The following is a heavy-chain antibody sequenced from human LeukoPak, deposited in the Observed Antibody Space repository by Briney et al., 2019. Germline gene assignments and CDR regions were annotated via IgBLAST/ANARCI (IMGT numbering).Heavy chain of an antibody. D-gene: IGHD1-26*01. Sequence: GGSLRLSCAASGFTFSSYSMNWVRQAPGKGLEWVSSISTSNSYIYYADSVKGRFTISRDNAKNSLYLQMNSLRAEDTAVYYCARAAYSGSLYWGQGTLVTVSS. CDR3: ARAAYSGSLY. V-gene: IGHV3-21*01. J-gene: IGHJ4*02. CDR1: GFTFSSYS. CDR2: ISTSNSYI.